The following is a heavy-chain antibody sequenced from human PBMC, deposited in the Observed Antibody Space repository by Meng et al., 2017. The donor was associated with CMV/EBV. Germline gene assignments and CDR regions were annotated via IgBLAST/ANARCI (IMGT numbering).Heavy chain of an antibody. CDR2: IDNSGGST. CDR1: GFTFSTYA. D-gene: IGHD2-2*01. Sequence: GESLKISCAASGFTFSTYAMSWVRQAPGKGLGWVSAIDNSGGSTYYADSVKGRFTISRDNSKSTLHLQMNILRAEDTAVYYCAKEETSLIVVVPALVDYWGLGTLVTVSS. V-gene: IGHV3-23*01. CDR3: AKEETSLIVVVPALVDY. J-gene: IGHJ4*02.